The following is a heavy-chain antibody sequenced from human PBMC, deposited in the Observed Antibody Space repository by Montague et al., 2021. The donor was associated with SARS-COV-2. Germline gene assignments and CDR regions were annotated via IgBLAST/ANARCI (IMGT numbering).Heavy chain of an antibody. Sequence: SETLSLTCAVYGGSFSGYYWSWIRQPPGKGLEWIGEINHSGSTNYNPSLKSRVTISVDTSENQFSLELSPVTAADTAVYYCARALPVTTFFYSYYGMDVWGQGTTVTVSS. V-gene: IGHV4-34*01. CDR2: INHSGST. D-gene: IGHD4-17*01. CDR1: GGSFSGYY. J-gene: IGHJ6*02. CDR3: ARALPVTTFFYSYYGMDV.